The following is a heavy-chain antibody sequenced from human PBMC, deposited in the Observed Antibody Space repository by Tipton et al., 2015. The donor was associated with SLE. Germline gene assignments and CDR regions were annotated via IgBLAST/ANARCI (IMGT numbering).Heavy chain of an antibody. D-gene: IGHD6-13*01. Sequence: TLSLTCAVYGGSFSGYYWSWIRQPPGKGLEWIGEINHSGSTNYNPSLKSRVTISVDTSKNQFSLKLSSVTAADTAVYYCARDPYSSSSTWYYGMDVWGQGTTVTVSS. CDR3: ARDPYSSSSTWYYGMDV. CDR1: GGSFSGYY. J-gene: IGHJ6*02. V-gene: IGHV4-34*01. CDR2: INHSGST.